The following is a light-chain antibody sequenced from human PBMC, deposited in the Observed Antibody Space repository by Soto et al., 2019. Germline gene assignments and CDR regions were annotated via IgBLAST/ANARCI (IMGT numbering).Light chain of an antibody. J-gene: IGKJ2*01. V-gene: IGKV3-15*01. Sequence: EIVMTQSPATLSVSPGERATLSCRASQSVSSNLAWYQQKPGQAPRLLIYGASTRATGIPARFSGSRSGTEFTLTISSLQPEDFAVYYCQQYSNWPPYTSGQGTKLEIK. CDR2: GAS. CDR1: QSVSSN. CDR3: QQYSNWPPYT.